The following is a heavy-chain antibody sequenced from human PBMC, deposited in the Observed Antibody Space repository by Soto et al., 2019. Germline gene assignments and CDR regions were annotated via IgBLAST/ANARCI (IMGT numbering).Heavy chain of an antibody. CDR3: ARVGGYCSSTTCYRWFDP. J-gene: IGHJ5*02. V-gene: IGHV1-18*04. Sequence: QFQLVQSGAEVKKPGASVKVSCKASGYTFTTYDISWVRQGPGQGLEWMGRISAYNGNTNYAQKLQGRVTLTTDTSTSTAYMELRSLRSDDTAVYYCARVGGYCSSTTCYRWFDPWGQGTLVTVSS. CDR1: GYTFTTYD. CDR2: ISAYNGNT. D-gene: IGHD2-2*01.